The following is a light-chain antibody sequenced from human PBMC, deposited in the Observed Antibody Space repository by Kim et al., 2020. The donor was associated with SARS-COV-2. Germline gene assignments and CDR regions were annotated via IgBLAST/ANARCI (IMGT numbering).Light chain of an antibody. CDR2: GNN. CDR1: SSNIGSGYD. V-gene: IGLV1-40*01. J-gene: IGLJ1*01. Sequence: VTISCTGSSSNIGSGYDIHWYQQLPGTAPKVLIYGNNNRPSGVPDRFSGSKSGTSASLAITGLQAEDEADYYCQSYDSSLSGSYVFGTGTKVTVL. CDR3: QSYDSSLSGSYV.